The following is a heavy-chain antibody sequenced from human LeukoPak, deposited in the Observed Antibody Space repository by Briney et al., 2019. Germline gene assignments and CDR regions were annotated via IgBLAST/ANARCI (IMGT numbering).Heavy chain of an antibody. CDR1: GYTFTGYG. J-gene: IGHJ6*03. Sequence: GSSVKVSCKTSGYTFTGYGLSWVRQAPGQGLEWMGCIITYNGNTYYSQKLQGRVTMTTDTSTSTAYMELRSLRSDDTAVYYCAKTTVTSEEYFYYYMDVWGKGTTVTVSS. CDR3: AKTTVTSEEYFYYYMDV. CDR2: IITYNGNT. V-gene: IGHV1-18*01. D-gene: IGHD4-17*01.